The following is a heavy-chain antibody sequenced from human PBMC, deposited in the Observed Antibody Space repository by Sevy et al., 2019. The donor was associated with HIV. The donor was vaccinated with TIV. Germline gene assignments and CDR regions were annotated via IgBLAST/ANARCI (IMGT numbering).Heavy chain of an antibody. CDR3: AKISEEYIREWYPPDY. V-gene: IGHV3-30*18. CDR2: ISYHGTNK. J-gene: IGHJ4*02. D-gene: IGHD2-8*01. Sequence: GGSLRLSCVASGFSFSSYGMHWVRQAPGKGLEWVALISYHGTNKYYGDSVRGRFTVSRDNSRNTLYLQMDSLRAEDTDVYYYAKISEEYIREWYPPDYWGQGTLVTVSS. CDR1: GFSFSSYG.